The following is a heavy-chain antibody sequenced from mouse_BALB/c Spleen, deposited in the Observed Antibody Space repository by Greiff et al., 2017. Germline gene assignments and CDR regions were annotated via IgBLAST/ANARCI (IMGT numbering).Heavy chain of an antibody. CDR1: GYTFTSYW. Sequence: VQLQQSGAELARPGASVKLSCKASGYTFTSYWMQWVKQRPGQGLEWIGAIYPGDGDTRYTQKFKGKATLTADKSSSTAYMQLSSLASEDSAVYYCARGGALRYFDYWGQGTTLTVSS. J-gene: IGHJ2*01. CDR2: IYPGDGDT. D-gene: IGHD2-12*01. CDR3: ARGGALRYFDY. V-gene: IGHV1-87*01.